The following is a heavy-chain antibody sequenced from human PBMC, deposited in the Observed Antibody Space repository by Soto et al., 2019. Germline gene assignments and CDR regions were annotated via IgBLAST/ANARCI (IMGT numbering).Heavy chain of an antibody. CDR3: ARESPKDCGGNSFDY. Sequence: QVQLVQSGAEVKKPGSSVKVSCKASGGTFSSYTISWVRQAPGQGLEWMGRIIPILGIANYAQKFQGRVTRXXNXSXXTAYMELSSLRSEDTAVYYCARESPKDCGGNSFDYWGQGTLVTVSS. CDR1: GGTFSSYT. V-gene: IGHV1-69*08. D-gene: IGHD4-17*01. J-gene: IGHJ4*02. CDR2: IIPILGIA.